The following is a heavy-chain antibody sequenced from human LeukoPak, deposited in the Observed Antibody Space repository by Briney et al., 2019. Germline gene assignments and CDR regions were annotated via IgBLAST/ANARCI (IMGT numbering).Heavy chain of an antibody. D-gene: IGHD2-15*01. J-gene: IGHJ5*02. CDR3: ARAAYCSGGSCYVGYWFDP. CDR2: IIPIFGTA. V-gene: IGHV1-69*13. Sequence: GASVKVSCKASGGTFSSYAISWVRQAAGQGLEWMGGIIPIFGTANYAQKFQGRVTITADESRSRAYMELSSLRSEDTAVYYCARAAYCSGGSCYVGYWFDPWGQGTLVTVSS. CDR1: GGTFSSYA.